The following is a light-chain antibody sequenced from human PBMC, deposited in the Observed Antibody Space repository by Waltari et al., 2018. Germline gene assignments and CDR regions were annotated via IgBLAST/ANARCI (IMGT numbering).Light chain of an antibody. CDR3: NSRDTNNHWV. J-gene: IGLJ3*02. CDR2: GKN. CDR1: SLRSYF. V-gene: IGLV3-19*01. Sequence: SSELTQDPAVSVALGQTVRITCQGDSLRSYFVSWYQQKPGQAPVLVMYGKNIRPSGIPDRISGSRSGNTASLTITGTQAEDEADYYCNSRDTNNHWVFGGGTKLTVL.